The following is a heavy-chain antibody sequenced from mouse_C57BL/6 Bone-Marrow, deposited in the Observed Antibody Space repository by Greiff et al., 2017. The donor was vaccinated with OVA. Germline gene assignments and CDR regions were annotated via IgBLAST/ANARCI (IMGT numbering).Heavy chain of an antibody. J-gene: IGHJ3*01. CDR3: ARPPYGSSLAWFAY. V-gene: IGHV5-12*01. CDR1: GFTFSDYY. Sequence: EVQLMESGGGLVQPGGSLKLSCAASGFTFSDYYMYWVRQTPEKRLEWVAYISNGGGSTYYPDTVKGRFTISRDNAKNTLYLQMSRLKSEDTAMYYCARPPYGSSLAWFAYWGQGTLVTVSA. D-gene: IGHD1-1*01. CDR2: ISNGGGST.